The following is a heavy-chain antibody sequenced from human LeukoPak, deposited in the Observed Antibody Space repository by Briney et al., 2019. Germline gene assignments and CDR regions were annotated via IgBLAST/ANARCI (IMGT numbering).Heavy chain of an antibody. CDR3: ARLYQQSKWKYYYYYMDV. J-gene: IGHJ6*03. CDR2: VFDSGST. CDR1: GGSISSYY. V-gene: IGHV4-59*01. Sequence: KPSETLSLTCTVSGGSISSYYWSWIRQPPGRGLEWIGYVFDSGSTNYNPSLKSRVTISVDTSTKQFSLRLSSVTAADTAVYYCARLYQQSKWKYYYYYMDVWGKGTAVTVSS. D-gene: IGHD1-1*01.